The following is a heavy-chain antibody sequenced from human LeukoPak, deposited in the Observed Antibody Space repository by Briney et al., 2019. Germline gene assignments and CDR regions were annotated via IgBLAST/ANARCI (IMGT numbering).Heavy chain of an antibody. CDR1: GFTFSSYG. CDR3: AKDLLGYGDYIGMDV. J-gene: IGHJ6*02. Sequence: GGSLRLSCAASGFTFSSYGMHWVRQAPGKGLEWVAVISYDGSNKYYADSVKGRFTISRDNSKNTLYLQMNSLRAEDTAVYYCAKDLLGYGDYIGMDVWGQGTTVTVSS. CDR2: ISYDGSNK. D-gene: IGHD4-17*01. V-gene: IGHV3-30*18.